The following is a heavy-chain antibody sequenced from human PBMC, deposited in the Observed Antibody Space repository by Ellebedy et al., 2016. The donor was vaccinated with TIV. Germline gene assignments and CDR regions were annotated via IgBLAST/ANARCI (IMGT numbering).Heavy chain of an antibody. CDR1: GGSFSSYY. J-gene: IGHJ6*02. V-gene: IGHV4-59*01. CDR3: ARTTDSGWEYYYYGMDV. D-gene: IGHD6-19*01. Sequence: SETLSLXCAVYGGSFSSYYWSWIRQPPGKGLEWIGYIYYSGSTNYNPSLKSRVTISVDTSKNQFSLKLSSVTAADTAVYYCARTTDSGWEYYYYGMDVWGQGTTVTVSS. CDR2: IYYSGST.